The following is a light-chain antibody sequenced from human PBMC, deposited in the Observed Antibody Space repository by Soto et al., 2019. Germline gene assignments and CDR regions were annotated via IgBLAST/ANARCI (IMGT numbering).Light chain of an antibody. CDR2: WAA. CDR3: QQYYRPWT. CDR1: KSVLYTSNNKNY. J-gene: IGKJ1*01. V-gene: IGKV4-1*01. Sequence: DIVMTQSPDSLAVSLGERATINCKSSKSVLYTSNNKNYLARYQQTPVHPPNLLIYWAATPESGGPDRFSGSGAGKDLTLIISSLQAEDVAFYYCQQYYRPWTFGQGTKVEIK.